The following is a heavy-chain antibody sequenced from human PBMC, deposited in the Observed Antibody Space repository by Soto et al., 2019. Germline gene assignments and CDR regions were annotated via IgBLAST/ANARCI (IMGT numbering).Heavy chain of an antibody. CDR3: AKDAWRRGEKRLPR. CDR1: GFTFDDYV. Sequence: EVQLVESGGGLVQPGRSLRLSCAASGFTFDDYVMHWVRRAPGKGLEWVSGISSNSGSIDYADSVKGRFTISRDNAKNTLSLTMNSLRAEGTAFDYCAKDAWRRGEKRLPRWGQGTMVIVSS. V-gene: IGHV3-9*01. D-gene: IGHD3-10*01. CDR2: ISSNSGSI. J-gene: IGHJ1*01.